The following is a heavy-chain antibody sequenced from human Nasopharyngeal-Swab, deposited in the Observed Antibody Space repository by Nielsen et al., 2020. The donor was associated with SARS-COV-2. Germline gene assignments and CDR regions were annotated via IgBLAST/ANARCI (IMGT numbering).Heavy chain of an antibody. V-gene: IGHV5-10-1*01. CDR1: GYSFTNYW. D-gene: IGHD3-10*01. CDR2: IDPRDSYI. J-gene: IGHJ5*02. Sequence: MVSCKGSGYSFTNYWIVWVRQMPGKGLEWMGTIDPRDSYITYSPSFQGHVTISTDKSINTAYLQWSSLKASDTAMYYCARLISGSGPFDPWGQGTLVTVSS. CDR3: ARLISGSGPFDP.